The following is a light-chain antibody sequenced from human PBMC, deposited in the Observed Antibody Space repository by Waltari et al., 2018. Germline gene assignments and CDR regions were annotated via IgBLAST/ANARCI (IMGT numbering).Light chain of an antibody. CDR1: ALSHQY. V-gene: IGLV3-25*03. J-gene: IGLJ2*01. Sequence: SSELPQPPSVSVSPGQTARITCFGAALSHQYIYWYQQKPGQAPVLGIYKDTERAFGIPDRCSGSNAGTTVTLTISGVQAEDEADFYCQSTDRRGTSVVFGGGTRLTVL. CDR3: QSTDRRGTSVV. CDR2: KDT.